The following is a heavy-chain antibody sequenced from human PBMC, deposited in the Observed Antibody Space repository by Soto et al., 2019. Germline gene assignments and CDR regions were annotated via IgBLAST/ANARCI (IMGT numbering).Heavy chain of an antibody. CDR2: INPNSGGT. Sequence: ASVKVSCKASGYTFTGYYMHWVRQAPGQGLEWMGWINPNSGGTNYAQKLQGRATMTRDTSISTAYMELSRLRSGYTAVYYCARDRSCYCRSTSCYYYYGMDVWGQGTTVTVSS. D-gene: IGHD2-2*01. CDR3: ARDRSCYCRSTSCYYYYGMDV. CDR1: GYTFTGYY. J-gene: IGHJ6*02. V-gene: IGHV1-2*02.